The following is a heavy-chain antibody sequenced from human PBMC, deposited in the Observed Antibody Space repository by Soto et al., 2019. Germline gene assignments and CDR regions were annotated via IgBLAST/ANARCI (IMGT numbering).Heavy chain of an antibody. Sequence: SVKVSCKASGYTFTTYDINWVRQAPVQGLEWMGWMNPNRTNTGYAEKFQGRVTMTRDTSISTAYMELSSLRYDDTAVYYCVRGGFLSHDHVIIAPATLGFDPWGQGTLVTVSS. D-gene: IGHD2-2*01. J-gene: IGHJ5*02. V-gene: IGHV1-8*01. CDR3: VRGGFLSHDHVIIAPATLGFDP. CDR2: MNPNRTNT. CDR1: GYTFTTYD.